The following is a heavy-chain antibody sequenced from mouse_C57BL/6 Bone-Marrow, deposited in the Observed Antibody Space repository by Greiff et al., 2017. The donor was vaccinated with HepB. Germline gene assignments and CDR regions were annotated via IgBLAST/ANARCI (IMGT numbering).Heavy chain of an antibody. V-gene: IGHV2-6*01. D-gene: IGHD2-5*01. Sequence: VMLVESGPGLVAPSQSLSITCTVSGFSLTSYGVDWVRQSPGKGLEWLGVIWGVGSTKYNSALKSRLSISKDNSKSQVFLKMNSLQTDDTAMYYCARIYYSNYVWFAYWGQGTLVTVSA. CDR2: IWGVGST. CDR3: ARIYYSNYVWFAY. J-gene: IGHJ3*01. CDR1: GFSLTSYG.